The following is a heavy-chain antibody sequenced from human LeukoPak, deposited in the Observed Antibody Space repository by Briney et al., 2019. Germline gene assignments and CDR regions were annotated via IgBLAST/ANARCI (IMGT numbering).Heavy chain of an antibody. Sequence: SETLSLTCAVYGGPFSGYYWSWIRQPPGKGLEWIGEINHSGSTNYNPSLKSRVTISVDTSKNQFSLKLSSVTAADTAVYYCARDLAYYFDYWGQGTLVTVSS. J-gene: IGHJ4*02. CDR2: INHSGST. CDR3: ARDLAYYFDY. V-gene: IGHV4-34*01. CDR1: GGPFSGYY.